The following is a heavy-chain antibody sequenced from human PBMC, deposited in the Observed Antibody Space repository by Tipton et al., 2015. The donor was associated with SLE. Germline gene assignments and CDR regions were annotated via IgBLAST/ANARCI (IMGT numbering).Heavy chain of an antibody. J-gene: IGHJ3*02. Sequence: TLSLTCTVSGGSISSGDYYWSWIRQPPGKGLEWIGYIYYSGSTYYNPSLKSRVTISVDTSKNQFSLKLSSVTAADTAVYYCTRGMAKLGAFDIWGQGTTVTFSS. CDR3: TRGMAKLGAFDI. V-gene: IGHV4-30-4*01. CDR2: IYYSGST. D-gene: IGHD6-13*01. CDR1: GGSISSGDYY.